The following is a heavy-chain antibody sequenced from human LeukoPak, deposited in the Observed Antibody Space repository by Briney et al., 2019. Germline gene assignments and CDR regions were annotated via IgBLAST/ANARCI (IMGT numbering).Heavy chain of an antibody. J-gene: IGHJ4*02. V-gene: IGHV4-4*02. CDR3: ARGSAAGTPSWFDY. CDR1: GGSISSSNW. Sequence: PSETLSLTCAVSGGSISSSNWWSRVRQPPGKGLEWIGEIYHSGSTNYNPSLKSRVTISVDKSKNQFSLKLSSVTAADTAVYYCARGSAAGTPSWFDYWGRGTLVTVSS. D-gene: IGHD6-13*01. CDR2: IYHSGST.